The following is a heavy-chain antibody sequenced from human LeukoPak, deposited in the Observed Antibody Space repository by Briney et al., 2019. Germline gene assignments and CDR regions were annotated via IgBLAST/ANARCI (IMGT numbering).Heavy chain of an antibody. CDR3: ARDRYYGSGSYYTRFFDY. CDR1: GGSISGYY. Sequence: SETLSLTCTVSGGSISGYYWSWIRQPPGKGLEWIGEINHSGSTNYNPSLKSRVTISVDTSKNQFSLKLSSVTAADTAVYYCARDRYYGSGSYYTRFFDYWGQGTLVTVSS. D-gene: IGHD3-10*01. CDR2: INHSGST. J-gene: IGHJ4*02. V-gene: IGHV4-34*01.